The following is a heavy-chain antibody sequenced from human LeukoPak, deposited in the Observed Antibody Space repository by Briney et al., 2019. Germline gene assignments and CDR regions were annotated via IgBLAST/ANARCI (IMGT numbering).Heavy chain of an antibody. CDR2: ISAYNGNT. CDR1: GGTFSSYA. V-gene: IGHV1-18*01. CDR3: ARDLRRSGVLRPLGTVTTFPLGY. J-gene: IGHJ4*02. D-gene: IGHD4-17*01. Sequence: GSSVKVSCKASGGTFSSYAISWVRQAPGQGLEWMGWISAYNGNTNYAQKLQGRVTMTTDTSTSTAYMELRSLRSDDTAVYYCARDLRRSGVLRPLGTVTTFPLGYWGQGTLVTVSS.